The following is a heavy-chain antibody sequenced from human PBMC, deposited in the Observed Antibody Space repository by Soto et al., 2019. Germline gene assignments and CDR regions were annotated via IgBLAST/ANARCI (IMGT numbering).Heavy chain of an antibody. CDR2: IYTSGST. Sequence: QVQLQESCPGLVKPSETLSLTCTVSGGSISSFYWTWIRQPAGKGLEWIGRIYTSGSTNYNPSLKSRVTMSLDTSKNQVSLKLSSVTAADTAVYFCAGDQCYYYDGMDIWGQGTTVTVSS. CDR3: AGDQCYYYDGMDI. D-gene: IGHD6-19*01. V-gene: IGHV4-4*07. CDR1: GGSISSFY. J-gene: IGHJ6*02.